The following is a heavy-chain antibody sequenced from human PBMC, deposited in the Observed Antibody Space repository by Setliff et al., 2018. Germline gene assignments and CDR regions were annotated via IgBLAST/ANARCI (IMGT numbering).Heavy chain of an antibody. Sequence: PGGSLRLSCAASGFTFSGYGMHWVRQAPGKGLEWVTFIQYDGTKKNYADSVNGRFTVSRDNSRNTLYLQMNSLTAGDTAVYYCARSSVVGGYSTTYYFDYMDVWGKGTTVTVSS. V-gene: IGHV3-30*02. CDR1: GFTFSGYG. D-gene: IGHD3-3*01. J-gene: IGHJ6*03. CDR3: ARSSVVGGYSTTYYFDYMDV. CDR2: IQYDGTKK.